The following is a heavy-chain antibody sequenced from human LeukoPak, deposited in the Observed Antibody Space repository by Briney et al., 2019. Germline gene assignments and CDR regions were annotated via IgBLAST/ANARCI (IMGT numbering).Heavy chain of an antibody. D-gene: IGHD1-14*01. CDR3: ARTGSIRFDY. V-gene: IGHV3-23*01. CDR2: ISGSGA. CDR1: GFTFSNYA. J-gene: IGHJ4*02. Sequence: GGSLRLSCAASGFTFSNYAMSWVRQAPGKGLGWVSAISGSGAYYADSVKGRFTISRDNSKNTLYLQMNSLRAEDTAVYYCARTGSIRFDYWGQGTLVTVSS.